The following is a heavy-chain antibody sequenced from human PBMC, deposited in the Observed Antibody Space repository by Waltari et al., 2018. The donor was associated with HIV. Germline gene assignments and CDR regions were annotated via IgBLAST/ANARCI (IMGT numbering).Heavy chain of an antibody. CDR1: GYTFTSYD. V-gene: IGHV1-8*01. CDR2: MNPNSGNT. D-gene: IGHD2-2*01. J-gene: IGHJ6*02. CDR3: ARLGYCSSTSCYYYYYYGMDV. Sequence: QVQLVQSGAEVKKPGASVKVSCKASGYTFTSYDIHWLRQATGQGLEWMGWMNPNSGNTGYAQKFQGRVTMTRNTSISTAYMELSSLRSEDTAVYYCARLGYCSSTSCYYYYYYGMDVWGQGTTVTVSS.